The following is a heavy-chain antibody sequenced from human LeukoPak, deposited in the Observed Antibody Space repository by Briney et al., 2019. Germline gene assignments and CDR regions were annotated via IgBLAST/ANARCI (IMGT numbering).Heavy chain of an antibody. Sequence: GGSLRLSCAASGFTFSTYSMNWVRQAPGKGLEWVSYISSRSDTIYHADSVKGRFTISRDNAKNTLYLQMNSLRAEDTAVYYCARDYYDSSGVFQHWGQGTLVTVSP. CDR2: ISSRSDTI. D-gene: IGHD3-22*01. CDR3: ARDYYDSSGVFQH. J-gene: IGHJ1*01. CDR1: GFTFSTYS. V-gene: IGHV3-48*01.